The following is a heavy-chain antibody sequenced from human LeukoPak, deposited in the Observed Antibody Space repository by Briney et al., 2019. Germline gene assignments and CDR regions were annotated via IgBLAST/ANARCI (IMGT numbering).Heavy chain of an antibody. D-gene: IGHD2-21*01. CDR1: GGTFSSYA. Sequence: ASVKVSCKASGGTFSSYAISWVRQAPGQGLEWMGRIIPIFGTANYAQKFQGKVTITTDESTSTAYMELSSLRSEDTAVYYCARDADDRGGGEGYWGQGTLVTVSS. CDR2: IIPIFGTA. CDR3: ARDADDRGGGEGY. V-gene: IGHV1-69*05. J-gene: IGHJ4*02.